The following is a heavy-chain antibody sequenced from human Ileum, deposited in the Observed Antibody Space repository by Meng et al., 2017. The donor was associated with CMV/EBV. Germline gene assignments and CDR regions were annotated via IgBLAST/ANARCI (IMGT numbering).Heavy chain of an antibody. CDR1: GFTFSTYS. J-gene: IGHJ4*02. CDR2: TGNGVSTI. Sequence: GGFLRLSCAASGFTFSTYSFNWVRQAPGKGLEWVSHTGNGVSTIGYADSVKGRFTISRDNAANSLYLQLNSLRVEDTAVYYCARDRNWAFDYWGQGSLVTVSS. CDR3: ARDRNWAFDY. V-gene: IGHV3-48*04. D-gene: IGHD3-16*01.